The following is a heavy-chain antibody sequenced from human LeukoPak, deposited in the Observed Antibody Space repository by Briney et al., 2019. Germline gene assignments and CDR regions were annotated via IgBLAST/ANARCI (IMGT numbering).Heavy chain of an antibody. V-gene: IGHV1-69*13. CDR1: GGTFSSYA. Sequence: SVKVSCKASGGTFSSYAISWVRQAPGQRLEWMGGIIPILGTANYAQKFQGRVTITADESTSTAYMELSSLRSEDTAVYYCARDRAPFSSSWKTMDVWGQGTTVTVSS. J-gene: IGHJ6*02. CDR2: IIPILGTA. D-gene: IGHD6-13*01. CDR3: ARDRAPFSSSWKTMDV.